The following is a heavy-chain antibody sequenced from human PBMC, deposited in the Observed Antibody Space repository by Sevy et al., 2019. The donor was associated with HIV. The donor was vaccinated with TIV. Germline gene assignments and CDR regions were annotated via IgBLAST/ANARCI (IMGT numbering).Heavy chain of an antibody. D-gene: IGHD2-15*01. CDR2: ISGSAGST. Sequence: GGSLRLSCAASGFTFSTYTMSWVRQAPGKGLEWVSAISGSAGSTYYADLVQGLFTISRDKSKNTLYLQMNSLRAEDTAVYYCAKGDRTFYGLDVWGQGTTVTVSS. V-gene: IGHV3-23*01. CDR3: AKGDRTFYGLDV. CDR1: GFTFSTYT. J-gene: IGHJ6*02.